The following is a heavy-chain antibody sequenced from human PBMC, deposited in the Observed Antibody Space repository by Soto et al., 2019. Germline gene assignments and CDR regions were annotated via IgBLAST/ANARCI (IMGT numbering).Heavy chain of an antibody. CDR1: GFTFSIYS. D-gene: IGHD3-3*01. CDR2: ISSSSSTI. V-gene: IGHV3-48*01. CDR3: ARDFDFGSGYYTLFDY. J-gene: IGHJ4*02. Sequence: PGGSLRLSCAASGFTFSIYSMNWVRQAPGRGLEWVSYISSSSSTIYYADSVKGRFTISRDNAKNSLYLQMNSLRAEDTAVYYCARDFDFGSGYYTLFDYWGQGTLVTVSS.